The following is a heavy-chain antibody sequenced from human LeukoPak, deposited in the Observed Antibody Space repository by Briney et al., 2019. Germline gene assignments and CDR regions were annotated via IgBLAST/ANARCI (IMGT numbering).Heavy chain of an antibody. CDR2: ISTNDRTT. Sequence: GGSLRLSCAASGFILSDYYMSWIRQAPGKGLEWVAYISTNDRTTYYADSVKGRFTISRDNAKNSLYLQMNSLRAEDTALYYCARDRFLRRPEPADYWGQGTLVTVSS. J-gene: IGHJ4*02. D-gene: IGHD1-14*01. CDR1: GFILSDYY. V-gene: IGHV3-11*01. CDR3: ARDRFLRRPEPADY.